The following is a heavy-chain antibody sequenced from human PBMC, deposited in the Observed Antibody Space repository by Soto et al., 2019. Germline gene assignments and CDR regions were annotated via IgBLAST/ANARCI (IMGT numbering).Heavy chain of an antibody. J-gene: IGHJ4*02. CDR3: ASDGWLVR. V-gene: IGHV3-48*03. Sequence: PGGALSLFSAASGFTFSSYEMNWVRQAPGKGLEGGSYISSSGSTIYYADSVKGRFTISRDNAKNSLYLQMNSLRAEATAVYYCASDGWLVRWGQGTLVTV. CDR1: GFTFSSYE. D-gene: IGHD6-19*01. CDR2: ISSSGSTI.